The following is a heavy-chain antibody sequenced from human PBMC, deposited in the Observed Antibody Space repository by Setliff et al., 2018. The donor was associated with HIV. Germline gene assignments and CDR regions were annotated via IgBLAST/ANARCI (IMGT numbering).Heavy chain of an antibody. CDR2: IRYDGSYR. J-gene: IGHJ4*02. D-gene: IGHD7-27*01. Sequence: SLRLSCAVSGFTFISYGMYWVRQAPGKGLEWVAFIRYDGSYRYYVDSVKGRFTISRDNSKNTMFLQMNSLRVEDTAVYYCAKDSWGYHYWGQGTLVTVSS. CDR3: AKDSWGYHY. V-gene: IGHV3-30*02. CDR1: GFTFISYG.